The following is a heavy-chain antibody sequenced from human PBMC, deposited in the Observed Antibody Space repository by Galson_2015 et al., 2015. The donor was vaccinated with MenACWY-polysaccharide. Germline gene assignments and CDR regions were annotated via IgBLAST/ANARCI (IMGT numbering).Heavy chain of an antibody. CDR3: AKRARVVAAAWYGMDV. CDR2: ITGSGGAT. V-gene: IGHV3-23*01. D-gene: IGHD2-15*01. CDR1: GFSSSSYA. J-gene: IGHJ6*02. Sequence: SLRLSCAAAGFSSSSYAMSWARQAPGKGLEWVSAITGSGGATYYVDSVKGRFTISRDNSKNTLYLQMNSLRVEDTAVYYCAKRARVVAAAWYGMDVWGQGTTVTVSS.